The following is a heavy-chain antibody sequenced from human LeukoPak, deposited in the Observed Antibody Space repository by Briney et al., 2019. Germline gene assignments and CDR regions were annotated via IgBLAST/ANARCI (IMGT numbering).Heavy chain of an antibody. J-gene: IGHJ4*02. CDR2: IRFDGSNK. CDR1: GFTFSSYG. V-gene: IGHV3-30*02. CDR3: AKGNYYDSSGYSYFDY. Sequence: GGSLRLSCAASGFTFSSYGMHWVRQAPGNGLEWVAFIRFDGSNKYYADSVKGRFTISRDNSKNTLYLQMNSLRAEDTAVYYCAKGNYYDSSGYSYFDYWRQGTLVTVSS. D-gene: IGHD3-22*01.